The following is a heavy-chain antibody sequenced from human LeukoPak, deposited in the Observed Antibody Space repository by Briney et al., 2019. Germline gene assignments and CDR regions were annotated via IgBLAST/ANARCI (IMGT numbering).Heavy chain of an antibody. V-gene: IGHV4-34*01. J-gene: IGHJ4*02. CDR1: GGSFSGYY. Sequence: MPSETLSLTCAVYGGSFSGYYWSWIRQPPGKGLEWIGEINHSGSTNYNPSLKSRVTISVDTSKNQFSLKLSSVTAADTAVYYCARGDRYYDILTRWETPFDYWGQGTLVTVSS. CDR2: INHSGST. D-gene: IGHD3-9*01. CDR3: ARGDRYYDILTRWETPFDY.